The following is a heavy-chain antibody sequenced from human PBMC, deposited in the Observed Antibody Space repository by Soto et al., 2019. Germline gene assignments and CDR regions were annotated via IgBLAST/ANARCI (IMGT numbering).Heavy chain of an antibody. V-gene: IGHV3-33*08. D-gene: IGHD4-17*01. CDR2: IWYDGSNK. J-gene: IGHJ4*02. CDR1: GFTFGDYE. Sequence: GGSLRLSCAASGFTFGDYEMNWVRQAPGKGLEWVAVIWYDGSNKYYADSVKGRFTISRDNSKNTLYLQMNSLRAEDTAVYYCARATVTTSVYYFDYWGQGTLVTVSS. CDR3: ARATVTTSVYYFDY.